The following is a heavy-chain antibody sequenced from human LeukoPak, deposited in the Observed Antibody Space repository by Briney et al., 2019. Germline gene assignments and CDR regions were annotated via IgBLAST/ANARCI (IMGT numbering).Heavy chain of an antibody. D-gene: IGHD1-14*01. CDR1: GGSFSGYY. Sequence: SETLSLTCAVYGGSFSGYYWSWIRQPPGKGLEWIGEINHSGSTNYNPSLKSRVTISVGTPKNQFSLKLSSVTAADTAVYYCARGRRRIDPWGQGTLVTVSS. CDR2: INHSGST. J-gene: IGHJ5*02. CDR3: ARGRRRIDP. V-gene: IGHV4-34*01.